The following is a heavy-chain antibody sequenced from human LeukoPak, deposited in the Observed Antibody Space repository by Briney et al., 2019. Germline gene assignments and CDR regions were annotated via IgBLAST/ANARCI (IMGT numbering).Heavy chain of an antibody. CDR2: INPKSGDT. V-gene: IGHV1-2*02. Sequence: GASVKVSCKASGYTFTDYFIHWVRQAPGQGLGWMGWINPKSGDTKYAQKFQGRVTMTGDTSISTANMELNRMRSDDTAVYYCATKGGYNYGLAYWGRGTLVTVSS. CDR1: GYTFTDYF. J-gene: IGHJ4*02. CDR3: ATKGGYNYGLAY. D-gene: IGHD5-18*01.